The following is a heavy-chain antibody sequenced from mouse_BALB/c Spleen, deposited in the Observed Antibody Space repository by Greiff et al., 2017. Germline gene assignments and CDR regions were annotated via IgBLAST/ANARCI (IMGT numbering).Heavy chain of an antibody. J-gene: IGHJ2*01. D-gene: IGHD2-1*01. CDR3: ARGVYPNYFDD. V-gene: IGHV5-17*02. CDR2: ISSGSSTI. CDR1: GFTFSSFG. Sequence: EVKLMESGGGLVQPGGSRKLSCAASGFTFSSFGMHWVRQAPEKGLEWVAYISSGSSTIYYADTVKGRFTISRDNPKNTLFLQMTSLRSEDTAMYYCARGVYPNYFDDWGQGTTLTVSS.